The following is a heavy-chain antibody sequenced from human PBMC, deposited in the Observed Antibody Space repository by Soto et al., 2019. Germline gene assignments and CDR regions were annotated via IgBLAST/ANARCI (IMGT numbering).Heavy chain of an antibody. CDR3: ARGQTPDYDYIWGTYRYTPNYYSYFLAV. Sequence: ASVKVSCKASGYTFTSYDINWVRQATGQGLEWMGWMNPNSGNTGYAQKFQGRVTMTRNTSITTAYMQLSSLRSEDTAVYYCARGQTPDYDYIWGTYRYTPNYYSYFLAVWGKGTTVTVSS. V-gene: IGHV1-8*01. CDR2: MNPNSGNT. D-gene: IGHD3-16*02. J-gene: IGHJ6*03. CDR1: GYTFTSYD.